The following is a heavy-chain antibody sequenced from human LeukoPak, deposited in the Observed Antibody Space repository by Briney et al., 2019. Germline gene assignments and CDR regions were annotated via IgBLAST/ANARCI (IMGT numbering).Heavy chain of an antibody. CDR2: ISSSSSYI. V-gene: IGHV3-21*01. Sequence: PGGSLRLSCAASGFTFSSYSMNWVRQAPGKGLEWVSSISSSSSYIYYADSVKGRFTISRDNAKNSLYLQMNSLRAEDTAVYYCARDHPVSKAFDIWGQGTMVTVSS. CDR3: ARDHPVSKAFDI. CDR1: GFTFSSYS. J-gene: IGHJ3*02.